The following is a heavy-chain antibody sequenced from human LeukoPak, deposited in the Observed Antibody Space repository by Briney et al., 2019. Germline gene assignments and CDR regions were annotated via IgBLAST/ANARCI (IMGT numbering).Heavy chain of an antibody. J-gene: IGHJ6*02. V-gene: IGHV3-23*01. D-gene: IGHD3-10*01. CDR3: AKPNLDYYGSGSYYKPTKYYYYYGMDV. CDR1: GFTFSSYA. CDR2: IGGSGSGGDT. Sequence: GGSLRLSWAASGFTFSSYAMTWVSQAPGKGLEWVSAIGGSGSGGDTYYADSVKGRFTISRDNSKNTLYLQMSSLRAEDTAVYYCAKPNLDYYGSGSYYKPTKYYYYYGMDVWGQGTTVTVSS.